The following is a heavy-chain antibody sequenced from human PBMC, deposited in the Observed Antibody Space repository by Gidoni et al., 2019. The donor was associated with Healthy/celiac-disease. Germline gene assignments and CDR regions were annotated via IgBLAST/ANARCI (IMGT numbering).Heavy chain of an antibody. CDR1: GGSISSYY. J-gene: IGHJ4*02. D-gene: IGHD6-19*01. V-gene: IGHV4-59*01. Sequence: QVQLQESGPGLVKPSETLSLTCTVSGGSISSYYWSWIRQPPGKGLEWIGYIYYSGSTNYNPSLKSRVTISVDTSKNQFSLKLSSVTAADTAVYYCARALSSGWADYWGQGTLVTVSS. CDR2: IYYSGST. CDR3: ARALSSGWADY.